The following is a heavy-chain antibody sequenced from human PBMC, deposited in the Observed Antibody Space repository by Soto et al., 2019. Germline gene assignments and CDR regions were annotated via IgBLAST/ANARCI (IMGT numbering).Heavy chain of an antibody. CDR3: ARGQRFSDWFDP. CDR2: VYSSGGT. V-gene: IGHV4-4*07. D-gene: IGHD3-3*01. CDR1: GGSLTSYY. J-gene: IGHJ5*02. Sequence: SETLSLTCTVSGGSLTSYYWTWIRQPAGKGLEWIGRVYSSGGTHYNPSLKSRVTISLDTSKNQFSLRLLSVTDADTAVYFCARGQRFSDWFDPWGQGTLVTVSS.